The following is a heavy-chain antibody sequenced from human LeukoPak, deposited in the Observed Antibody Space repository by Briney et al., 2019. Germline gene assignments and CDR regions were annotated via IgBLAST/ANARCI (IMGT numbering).Heavy chain of an antibody. CDR3: SRIPSDFWTGYYAFDI. J-gene: IGHJ3*02. Sequence: GGSLRLSCTASGFTLSSYAMSWVRQSPGKGLEWISAMGGSGGSTYYAHSVKGRFTISGDDSTNTLFLQMHSLRAEDTAIYYCSRIPSDFWTGYYAFDIWGQGTMVSVSS. CDR1: GFTLSSYA. D-gene: IGHD3/OR15-3a*01. CDR2: MGGSGGST. V-gene: IGHV3-23*01.